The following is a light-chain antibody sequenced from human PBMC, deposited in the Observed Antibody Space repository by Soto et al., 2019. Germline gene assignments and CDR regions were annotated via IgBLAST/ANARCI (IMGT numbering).Light chain of an antibody. CDR3: SSYTSSSTLYV. CDR1: SSDVGGYNH. Sequence: QSVLTQPASVSGSPGQSITISCTGTSSDVGGYNHVSWYQQHPGKAPKLMIYDVSNRPSGVSNRFSGSKSGNTASLTISGLQAEDEADYYCSSYTSSSTLYVFGPGTKVTVL. J-gene: IGLJ1*01. V-gene: IGLV2-14*01. CDR2: DVS.